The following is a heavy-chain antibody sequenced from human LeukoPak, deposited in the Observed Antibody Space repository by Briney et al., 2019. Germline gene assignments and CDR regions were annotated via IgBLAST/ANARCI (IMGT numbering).Heavy chain of an antibody. CDR3: AGSLAVAESNYYHGFAF. Sequence: ASVKVSCKVSGYTRTKVSIHWVRQAPGQGLEWMGGFDPADGEIIYAQKFQDRVSLTEDTSAHTASMELSSLRSEDTAIYFCAGSLAVAESNYYHGFAFWGQGTTVTVS. D-gene: IGHD6-19*01. CDR2: FDPADGEI. J-gene: IGHJ6*02. V-gene: IGHV1-24*01. CDR1: GYTRTKVS.